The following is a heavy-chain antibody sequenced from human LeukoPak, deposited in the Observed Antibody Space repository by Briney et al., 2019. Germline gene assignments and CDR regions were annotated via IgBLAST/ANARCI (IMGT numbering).Heavy chain of an antibody. D-gene: IGHD2/OR15-2a*01. CDR2: INPNSGGT. Sequence: ASVTVTRQASGYTFTGYYMHWVRQAPGQGLERMGWINPNSGGTNYAQKFQGRVTMTRDTSISTAYMEVSSLRSDDTAVYYCAGRISSTGGFDCWGQGTLVIVSS. V-gene: IGHV1-2*02. CDR1: GYTFTGYY. CDR3: AGRISSTGGFDC. J-gene: IGHJ5*01.